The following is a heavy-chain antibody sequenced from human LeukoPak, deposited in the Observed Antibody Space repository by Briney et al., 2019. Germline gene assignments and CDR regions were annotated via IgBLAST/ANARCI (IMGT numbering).Heavy chain of an antibody. Sequence: GGSLRLSCAASGFTFSDYGVNWVRQAPGKGLEWVSSISGSGRSIFYADSVRGRFTISRDNAKNSLYLQMNSLRAEDPAVYYCARDYFYCGGDCFVDYWGQGTLVTVSS. D-gene: IGHD2-21*02. V-gene: IGHV3-21*01. CDR1: GFTFSDYG. J-gene: IGHJ4*02. CDR3: ARDYFYCGGDCFVDY. CDR2: ISGSGRSI.